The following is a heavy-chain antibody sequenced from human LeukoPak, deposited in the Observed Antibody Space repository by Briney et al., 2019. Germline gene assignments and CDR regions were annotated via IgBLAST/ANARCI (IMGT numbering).Heavy chain of an antibody. J-gene: IGHJ6*03. V-gene: IGHV3-20*04. D-gene: IGHD6-6*01. CDR2: INWNGGST. CDR1: GFTFSTYT. Sequence: GGSLRLSCAASGFTFSTYTMNWVRQAPGKGLEWVSGINWNGGSTGYADSVKGRFTISRDNAKNSLYLQMNSLRAEDTALYYCARATSSSSSFGYYYYYMDVWGKGTTVTVSS. CDR3: ARATSSSSSFGYYYYYMDV.